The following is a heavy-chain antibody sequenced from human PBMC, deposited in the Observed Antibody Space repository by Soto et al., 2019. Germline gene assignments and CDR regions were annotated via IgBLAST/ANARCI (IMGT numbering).Heavy chain of an antibody. V-gene: IGHV3-30-3*01. D-gene: IGHD4-17*01. Sequence: QVRLVESGGGVAQPGRSPRLSCTASGFSFSSYAMYWFRQPPGNGLYGVEVISHDGINKHYADSVKSRVTVSSDNSNHSVYLQLNSVRGEATSMYCCARDMNLSDYFVKSFEPWGQGTLVNVSA. CDR1: GFSFSSYA. CDR3: ARDMNLSDYFVKSFEP. CDR2: ISHDGINK. J-gene: IGHJ5*02.